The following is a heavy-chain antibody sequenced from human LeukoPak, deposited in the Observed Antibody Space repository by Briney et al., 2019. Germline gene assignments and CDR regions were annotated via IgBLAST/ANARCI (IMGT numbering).Heavy chain of an antibody. Sequence: ASVKVSCKASGYAFTSYYVHWVRQAPGQGLEWMGIINPSGGSSTYAQKLQGRVTMTRDTSTSTVYMELSSLRSEDTAVYYCARDVARATPRGAKDWGQGTLVTVSS. J-gene: IGHJ4*02. CDR2: INPSGGSS. CDR1: GYAFTSYY. CDR3: ARDVARATPRGAKD. V-gene: IGHV1-46*01. D-gene: IGHD1-26*01.